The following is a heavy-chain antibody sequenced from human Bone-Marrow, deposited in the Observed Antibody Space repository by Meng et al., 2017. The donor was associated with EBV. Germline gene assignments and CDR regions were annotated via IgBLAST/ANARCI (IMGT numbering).Heavy chain of an antibody. CDR3: AKGGGYYYDSSGFHYDY. Sequence: QVQLQESGPGLVKPSGNLSLTCAVPGGSISSNNWWSWVRQPPGKGLECIGEIYHSGSTNYNPSLKSRVTISVDKSKNQFSLKLSSVTAADTAVYYCAKGGGYYYDSSGFHYDYWGQGTLVTVSS. J-gene: IGHJ4*02. V-gene: IGHV4-4*02. D-gene: IGHD3-22*01. CDR2: IYHSGST. CDR1: GGSISSNNW.